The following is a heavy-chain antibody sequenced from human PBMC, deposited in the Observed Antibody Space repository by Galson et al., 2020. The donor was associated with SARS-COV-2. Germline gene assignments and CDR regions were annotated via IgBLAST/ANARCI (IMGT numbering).Heavy chain of an antibody. CDR2: IGGSGGST. V-gene: IGHV3-23*01. J-gene: IGHJ4*02. Sequence: GESLKISCAASGFTFSSYAMSWVRQAPGKGLEWVSAIGGSGGSTYYADSVKGRFTISRDNSKNTLFLQMNSLRVEDTAVYYCGRKSYGDYWGQGALVTVSS. D-gene: IGHD4-17*01. CDR3: GRKSYGDY. CDR1: GFTFSSYA.